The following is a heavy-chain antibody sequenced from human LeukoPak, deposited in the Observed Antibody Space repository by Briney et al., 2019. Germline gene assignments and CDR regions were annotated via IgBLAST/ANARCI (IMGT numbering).Heavy chain of an antibody. CDR2: IRGSGGST. V-gene: IGHV3-23*01. J-gene: IGHJ6*02. Sequence: GGSLRLSCGASAFTFSSYAMSWVRQAPGKGLEWVSVIRGSGGSTYYADDADSVKGRFTISRDNSKNTLYLQMNSLRAEDTAVYYCARSPGVLSTTGYYYGMDVWGQGTTVTVSS. CDR3: ARSPGVLSTTGYYYGMDV. CDR1: AFTFSSYA. D-gene: IGHD2/OR15-2a*01.